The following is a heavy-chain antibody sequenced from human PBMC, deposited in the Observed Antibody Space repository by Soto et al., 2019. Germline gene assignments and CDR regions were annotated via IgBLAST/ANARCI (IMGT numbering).Heavy chain of an antibody. V-gene: IGHV4-30-2*01. CDR1: GDSVSTNRYS. J-gene: IGHJ5*02. D-gene: IGHD3-3*01. CDR3: ARLDEVLRFLVDT. CDR2: SYHTGTT. Sequence: QLKLQEAGSGLVKPSETLSLTCGVSGDSVSTNRYSWGWIRQPPGKGLEWIGYSYHTGTTYYNPSIKTRVTIYVDRSKNNFSLNLTSVTAADTALYYCARLDEVLRFLVDTWGQGTLVTVSS.